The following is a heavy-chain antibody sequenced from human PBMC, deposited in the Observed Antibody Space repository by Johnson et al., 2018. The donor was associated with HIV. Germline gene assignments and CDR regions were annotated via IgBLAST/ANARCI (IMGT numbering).Heavy chain of an antibody. Sequence: QVQLVESVGGVVQPGRSLRLSCAASGFTFSSYAMHWVRQAPGKGLEWVAVISYDGSNKYYADSVKGRFTISRDNAKNSLYLQMNSLRAEDTAVYYCARDRPSPGWYSINDAFDIWGQGTMVTVSS. CDR1: GFTFSSYA. CDR3: ARDRPSPGWYSINDAFDI. V-gene: IGHV3-30*04. CDR2: ISYDGSNK. D-gene: IGHD6-19*01. J-gene: IGHJ3*02.